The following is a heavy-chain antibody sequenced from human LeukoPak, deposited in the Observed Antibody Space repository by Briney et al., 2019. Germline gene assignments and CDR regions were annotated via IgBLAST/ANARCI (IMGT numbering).Heavy chain of an antibody. D-gene: IGHD3-22*01. CDR3: ARQTYDSSGYLYHDY. CDR2: IYYSGST. V-gene: IGHV4-59*08. J-gene: IGHJ4*02. Sequence: SETLSLTCTVSGGSISSYYWSWIRQPPGKGLEWIGYIYYSGSTNYNPSLKSRVTISVDTSKNQFSLKLSSVTAADTAVYYCARQTYDSSGYLYHDYWGQGTLVTVFS. CDR1: GGSISSYY.